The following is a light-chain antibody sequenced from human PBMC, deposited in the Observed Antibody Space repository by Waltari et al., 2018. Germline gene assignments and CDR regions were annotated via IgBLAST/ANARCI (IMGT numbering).Light chain of an antibody. V-gene: IGKV3-11*01. CDR2: DVS. J-gene: IGKJ4*01. CDR3: QQRASSWVT. Sequence: IVLTQSPATLSLSPGERATLSCRASQSVVTYLAWFQQKPGQAPRLLMYDVSKRATGIPARFSGSGSGTDFTLTISSLGPEDFGVYYCQQRASSWVTFGGGTKVDIK. CDR1: QSVVTY.